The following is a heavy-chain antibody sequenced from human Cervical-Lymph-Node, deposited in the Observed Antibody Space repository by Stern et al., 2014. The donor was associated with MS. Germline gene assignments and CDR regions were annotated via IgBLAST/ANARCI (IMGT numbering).Heavy chain of an antibody. Sequence: VQLVESGAEVKKPGASVKVSCKASGYTFTSYGISWVRQAPGQGLEWMGWISSTNGNPNDAQTVQGRVTMTTDPSMNQATMRLRSLRSDDTAVYYCARVRYGSGGSCFYGMDVWGQGTPVTVSS. J-gene: IGHJ6*02. CDR1: GYTFTSYG. CDR3: ARVRYGSGGSCFYGMDV. CDR2: ISSTNGNP. V-gene: IGHV1-18*04. D-gene: IGHD2-15*01.